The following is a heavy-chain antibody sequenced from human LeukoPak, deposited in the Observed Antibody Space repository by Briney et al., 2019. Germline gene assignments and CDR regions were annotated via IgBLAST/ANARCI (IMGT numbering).Heavy chain of an antibody. J-gene: IGHJ4*02. D-gene: IGHD6-19*01. Sequence: PGGSLRLSCAASGFAFSAFAMHWVRQAPGKGLEWVALTSYDESNKRYADSVKGRYTISRDNAKNSLYLQMNSLRAEDTAVYYCARGAVISSGWNAILGQRGNFDYWGQGTLVTVSS. CDR3: ARGAVISSGWNAILGQRGNFDY. V-gene: IGHV3-30-3*01. CDR1: GFAFSAFA. CDR2: TSYDESNK.